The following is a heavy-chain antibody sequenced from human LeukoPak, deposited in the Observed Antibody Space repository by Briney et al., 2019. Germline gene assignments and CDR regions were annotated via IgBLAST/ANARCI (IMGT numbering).Heavy chain of an antibody. V-gene: IGHV3-48*04. CDR1: GFTFSSYS. D-gene: IGHD6-25*01. J-gene: IGHJ5*02. Sequence: GGSLRLSCAASGFTFSSYSMNWVRQAPRKGLEWVSYISSSSSTIYYADSVKGRFTISRDNAKNSLYLQMNSLRAEDTAVYYCATRLKVSWFDPWGQGTLVTVSS. CDR2: ISSSSSTI. CDR3: ATRLKVSWFDP.